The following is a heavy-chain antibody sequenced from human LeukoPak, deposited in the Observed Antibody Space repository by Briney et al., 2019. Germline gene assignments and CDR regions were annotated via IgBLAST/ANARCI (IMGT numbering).Heavy chain of an antibody. Sequence: SETLSLTCTVSSGSINSYYWGWFRQPAGRGLEWIGRIYTTGKTDYNPSLKSRLTMSVDTSKRQFSLNLTSVTAADTAIYFCARHGYTASHYFLDFWSQGTLVTVSS. J-gene: IGHJ4*02. CDR3: ARHGYTASHYFLDF. V-gene: IGHV4-4*07. D-gene: IGHD3-16*01. CDR2: IYTTGKT. CDR1: SGSINSYY.